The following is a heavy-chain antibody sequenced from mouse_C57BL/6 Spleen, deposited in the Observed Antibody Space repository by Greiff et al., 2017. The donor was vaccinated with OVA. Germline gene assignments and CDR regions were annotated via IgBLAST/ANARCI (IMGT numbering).Heavy chain of an antibody. D-gene: IGHD1-1*01. J-gene: IGHJ4*01. CDR3: ARALYYYGSRGAMDC. V-gene: IGHV1-82*01. CDR1: GYAFSSSW. CDR2: IYPGDGDT. Sequence: QVQLQQSGPELVKPGASVKISCKASGYAFSSSWMNWVKQRPGKGLEWIGRIYPGDGDTNYNGKFKGKATLTADKSSSTAYMQLSSLTSEDSAVYFCARALYYYGSRGAMDCWGQGTSVTVSS.